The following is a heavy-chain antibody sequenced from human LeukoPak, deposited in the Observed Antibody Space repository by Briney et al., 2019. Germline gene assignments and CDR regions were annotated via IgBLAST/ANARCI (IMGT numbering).Heavy chain of an antibody. CDR1: GGSISSYY. CDR3: ARDQYWSSTSCYPPVWFDP. D-gene: IGHD2-2*01. CDR2: IYTSGST. Sequence: PSETLSLTCTVSGGSISSYYWSWLRQPAGKGLEWSRRIYTSGSTNYNPSLKSRVTMSVDTSKNQFSLKLSSVTAADTAVYYCARDQYWSSTSCYPPVWFDPWGQGTRVTVSS. J-gene: IGHJ5*02. V-gene: IGHV4-4*07.